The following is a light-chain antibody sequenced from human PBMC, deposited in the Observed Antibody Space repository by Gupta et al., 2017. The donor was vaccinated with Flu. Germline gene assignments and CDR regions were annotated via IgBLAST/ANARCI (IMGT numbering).Light chain of an antibody. J-gene: IGKJ1*01. CDR2: GAS. CDR1: ERVGKY. CDR3: QHRDITPCT. Sequence: PPSLSASVGDSVTISCRASERVGKYLYWYQQKRGKAPHLLIYGASRVKSGVPSRFSGSGSGTDFTLTIRGRQPEDFANYYCQHRDITPCTFGQGTEVEIK. V-gene: IGKV1-39*01.